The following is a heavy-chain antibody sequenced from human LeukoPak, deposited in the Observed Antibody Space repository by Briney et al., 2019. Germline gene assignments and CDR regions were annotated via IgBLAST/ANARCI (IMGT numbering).Heavy chain of an antibody. CDR2: ISAYNGNT. D-gene: IGHD5-12*01. J-gene: IGHJ1*01. CDR1: GYTFTSYG. CDR3: ARENIVAGGGGFQH. V-gene: IGHV1-18*01. Sequence: ASVKVSCKASGYTFTSYGISWVRQAPGQVLEWMGWISAYNGNTNYAQKLQGRVTMTTDTSTSTAYMELRSLRSDDTAVYYCARENIVAGGGGFQHWGQGTLVTVSS.